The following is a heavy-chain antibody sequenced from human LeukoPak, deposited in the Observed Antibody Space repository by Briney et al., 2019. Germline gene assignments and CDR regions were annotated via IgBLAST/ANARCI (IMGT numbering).Heavy chain of an antibody. CDR3: ARGRTGSGSYYNAWFDP. CDR2: ISSSSSYI. V-gene: IGHV3-21*01. D-gene: IGHD3-10*01. CDR1: GFTFSSYS. J-gene: IGHJ5*02. Sequence: PGGSLRLSCAASGFTFSSYSMNWVRQAPGKGLEWVSSISSSSSYIYYADSVKGRFTISRDNAKNSLYLQMNSLRAEDTAVYYCARGRTGSGSYYNAWFDPWGQGTLVTVSS.